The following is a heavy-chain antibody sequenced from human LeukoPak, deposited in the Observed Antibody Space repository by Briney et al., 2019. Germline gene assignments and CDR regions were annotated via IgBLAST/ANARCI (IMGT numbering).Heavy chain of an antibody. D-gene: IGHD3-3*01. Sequence: PGGSLRLSCAASGFTFSSYAMIWVRQAPGKGLEWVSAISGSGGSTYYADSVKGRFTISRDNSKNTLYLQMNSLRAEDTAVYYCAKDTTIFGVGSGYWGQGTLVTVSS. J-gene: IGHJ4*02. CDR1: GFTFSSYA. CDR2: ISGSGGST. V-gene: IGHV3-23*01. CDR3: AKDTTIFGVGSGY.